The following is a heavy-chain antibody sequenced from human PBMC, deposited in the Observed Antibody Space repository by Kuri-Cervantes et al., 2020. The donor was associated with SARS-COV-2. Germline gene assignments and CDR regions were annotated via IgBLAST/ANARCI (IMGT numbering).Heavy chain of an antibody. CDR1: GFTFSSYA. CDR3: AKTPIVVVIAITYYFDY. D-gene: IGHD2-21*01. Sequence: GESLKISCAASGFTFSSYAMSWVRQAPGKGLEWVSAISGSGGSTYYADSVKGRFTTSRDNSKNTLYLQMNSLRAEDTAVYYCAKTPIVVVIAITYYFDYWGQGTLVTVSS. V-gene: IGHV3-23*01. J-gene: IGHJ4*02. CDR2: ISGSGGST.